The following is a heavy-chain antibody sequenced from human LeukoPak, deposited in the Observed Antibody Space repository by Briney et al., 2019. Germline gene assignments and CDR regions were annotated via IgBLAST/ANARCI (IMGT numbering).Heavy chain of an antibody. CDR2: FDPEDGET. D-gene: IGHD6-19*01. J-gene: IGHJ4*02. Sequence: GASVKVSCKVSGYTLTELSMHWVRQAPGKELEWMGGFDPEDGETIYAQKFQGRVTMTEDTSTDTAYMELSSLRSEDTAVYYCATHIAVAAMHHDYWGQGTLVTVSS. CDR1: GYTLTELS. CDR3: ATHIAVAAMHHDY. V-gene: IGHV1-24*01.